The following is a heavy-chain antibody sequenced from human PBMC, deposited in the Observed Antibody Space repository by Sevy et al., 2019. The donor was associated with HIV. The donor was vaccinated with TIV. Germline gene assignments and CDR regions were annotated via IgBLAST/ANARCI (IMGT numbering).Heavy chain of an antibody. V-gene: IGHV3-15*01. CDR1: GFTFSSAW. D-gene: IGHD5-12*01. CDR3: ITDPGYSGYDEEVINYYYYGMDV. Sequence: GGSLRLSCAASGFTFSSAWMSWVRQAPGKGLEWVGRIKSKIDGGTIDYAAPGKGILDISRKDTKNTLYLQMSSLKTEDTAVYYCITDPGYSGYDEEVINYYYYGMDVWGQGTTVTVSS. CDR2: IKSKIDGGTI. J-gene: IGHJ6*02.